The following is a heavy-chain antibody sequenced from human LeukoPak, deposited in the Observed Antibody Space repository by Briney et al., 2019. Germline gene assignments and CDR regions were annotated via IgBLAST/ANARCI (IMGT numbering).Heavy chain of an antibody. CDR2: INWNGGST. V-gene: IGHV3-20*04. Sequence: GGSLRLSCAASGFTFDDYGMSWVRQAPGKGLEWVSGINWNGGSTGYADSVKGRFTISRDNAKNSLYLQMNSLRAEDTALYCCARGTFRDSSSWYEGWYFDYWGQGTLVTVSS. CDR3: ARGTFRDSSSWYEGWYFDY. J-gene: IGHJ4*02. CDR1: GFTFDDYG. D-gene: IGHD6-13*01.